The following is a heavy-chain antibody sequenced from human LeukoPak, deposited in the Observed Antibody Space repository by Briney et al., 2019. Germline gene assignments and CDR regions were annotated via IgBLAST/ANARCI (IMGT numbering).Heavy chain of an antibody. CDR3: ARDNPTWGY. J-gene: IGHJ4*02. V-gene: IGHV3-7*01. Sequence: PGGSLRLPCAASGFTFSNYRMSWVRQAPGKGLEWVASIKQDGSEKDYVDSVKGRFTISRDNAKNSLYLQMNSLRVEDTAVYYCARDNPTWGYWGQGTLVIVSS. D-gene: IGHD3-16*01. CDR2: IKQDGSEK. CDR1: GFTFSNYR.